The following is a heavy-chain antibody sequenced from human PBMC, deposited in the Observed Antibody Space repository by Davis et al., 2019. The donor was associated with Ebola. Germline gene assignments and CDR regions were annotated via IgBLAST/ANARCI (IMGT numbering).Heavy chain of an antibody. CDR3: ARDRLGDPSPLGTFDI. J-gene: IGHJ3*02. D-gene: IGHD3-16*01. V-gene: IGHV4-30-4*01. CDR2: IYYSGTT. Sequence: SETLSLTCTVSGGSISSGAYYWSWIRQPPGKGLEWIGNIYYSGTTYYKPSLKSRVTISVDTSKNQFSLNLSSVTAADTALYYCARDRLGDPSPLGTFDIWGQGTMVTVSS. CDR1: GGSISSGAYY.